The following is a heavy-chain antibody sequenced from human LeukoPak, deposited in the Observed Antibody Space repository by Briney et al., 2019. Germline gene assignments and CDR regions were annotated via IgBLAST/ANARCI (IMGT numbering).Heavy chain of an antibody. Sequence: SETLSLTCTVSGGSISSYYWSWIRQPAGKGLEWIGRIYTSGSTNYNPSLKSRVTMSVDTSKNQFSLKLSSVTAADTAVYYCARAHHEYSSSWYYFDYWGQGTLVTVSS. V-gene: IGHV4-4*07. CDR3: ARAHHEYSSSWYYFDY. D-gene: IGHD6-13*01. CDR2: IYTSGST. J-gene: IGHJ4*02. CDR1: GGSISSYY.